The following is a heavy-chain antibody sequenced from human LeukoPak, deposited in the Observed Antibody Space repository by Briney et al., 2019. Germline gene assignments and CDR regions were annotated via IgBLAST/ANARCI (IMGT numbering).Heavy chain of an antibody. J-gene: IGHJ6*03. Sequence: SVKVSCKASGGTFSSYAISWVRQAPGQGLEWMGGIIPIFGTANYAQKFQGRVTITTDESTSTAYMELSSLRSEDTAVYYCARGIAACSGRREFYYYMDVWGKGTTVTVSS. D-gene: IGHD6-6*01. CDR3: ARGIAACSGRREFYYYMDV. CDR2: IIPIFGTA. V-gene: IGHV1-69*05. CDR1: GGTFSSYA.